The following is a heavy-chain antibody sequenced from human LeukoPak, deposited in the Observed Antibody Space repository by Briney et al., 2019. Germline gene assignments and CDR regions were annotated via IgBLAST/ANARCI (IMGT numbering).Heavy chain of an antibody. D-gene: IGHD5-12*01. Sequence: GASVKVSCKASGDTFTSFDINWVRQATGQGLEWMGWMNLNSGNTGYAQKFQGRVTMTRNTSINTAYMELSSLRSEDTAVYYCARWAKGRIYAFDIWGQGTMVTVSS. CDR2: MNLNSGNT. CDR1: GDTFTSFD. V-gene: IGHV1-8*01. CDR3: ARWAKGRIYAFDI. J-gene: IGHJ3*02.